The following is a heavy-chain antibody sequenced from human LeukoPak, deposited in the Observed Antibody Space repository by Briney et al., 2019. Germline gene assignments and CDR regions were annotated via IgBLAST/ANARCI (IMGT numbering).Heavy chain of an antibody. V-gene: IGHV3-30*18. D-gene: IGHD4-11*01. CDR1: GFTFSNYG. Sequence: GGSLRLSCAASGFTFSNYGMHWVRQAPGKGLEWVTVISFDGNTKYFGDSVKGRFTISRDNSKSTMYLQMNSLRPEDTAVYYCAKAVTTEGRNFDYWGRGTLVTVSS. CDR2: ISFDGNTK. J-gene: IGHJ4*02. CDR3: AKAVTTEGRNFDY.